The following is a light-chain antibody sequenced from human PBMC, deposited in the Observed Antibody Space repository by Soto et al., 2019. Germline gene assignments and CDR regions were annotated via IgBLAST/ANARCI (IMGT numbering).Light chain of an antibody. J-gene: IGKJ1*01. V-gene: IGKV3-20*01. CDR2: GAS. CDR1: QTISNTF. CDR3: QQYNNWPRT. Sequence: EIVLTQSPGTLSLSPGERATLSCRASQTISNTFFAWYQQRPGQSPRLLIYGASGRAAGIPDRFSGSGSGTDFTLTISSLQSEDFAVYYCQQYNNWPRTFGQGTKVDIK.